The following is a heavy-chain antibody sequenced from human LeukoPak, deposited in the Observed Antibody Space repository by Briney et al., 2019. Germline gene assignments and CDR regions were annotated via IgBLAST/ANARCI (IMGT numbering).Heavy chain of an antibody. CDR2: IYYSGST. D-gene: IGHD5/OR15-5a*01. CDR1: GGSISSYY. CDR3: ARVSTFLHAFDI. Sequence: SETLSLTCTVSGGSISSYYWSWIRQPPGKGLEWIGYIYYSGSTNYNPSLKSRVTISVDTSKNQFSLKLSSVTAADTAVYYCARVSTFLHAFDIWGQGTMVTVSS. V-gene: IGHV4-59*01. J-gene: IGHJ3*02.